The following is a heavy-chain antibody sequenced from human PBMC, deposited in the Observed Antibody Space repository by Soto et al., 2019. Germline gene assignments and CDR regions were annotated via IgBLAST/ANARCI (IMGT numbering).Heavy chain of an antibody. D-gene: IGHD3-22*01. Sequence: ASVKVSCKASGYTFTGYYMHWVLQAPGQGLEWMGWINPNSGGTDYAQKFQGRVTMTRDTSISTAYMELSRLRSDDTAVYYCARDLFYGDSSGYCYVGGWFDPWGQGTLVTVSS. CDR2: INPNSGGT. V-gene: IGHV1-2*02. CDR3: ARDLFYGDSSGYCYVGGWFDP. J-gene: IGHJ5*02. CDR1: GYTFTGYY.